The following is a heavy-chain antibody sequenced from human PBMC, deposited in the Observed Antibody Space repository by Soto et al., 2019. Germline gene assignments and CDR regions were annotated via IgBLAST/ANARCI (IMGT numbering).Heavy chain of an antibody. Sequence: EVQLVESGGGLVQPGGSLRLSCAASGFTFSKNNMNWVRQAPGKALEWVSYIGTSSSTIYYADSVKGRFTISRDNAENSLYLQMNNLRDEDTAVYFCATAVSSGACLGSSCPARDFDYWGQGTLVTVSS. CDR1: GFTFSKNN. CDR2: IGTSSSTI. J-gene: IGHJ4*02. D-gene: IGHD3-22*01. CDR3: ATAVSSGACLGSSCPARDFDY. V-gene: IGHV3-48*02.